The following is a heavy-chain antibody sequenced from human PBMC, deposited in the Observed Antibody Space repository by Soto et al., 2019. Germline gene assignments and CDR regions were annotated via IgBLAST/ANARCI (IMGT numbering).Heavy chain of an antibody. V-gene: IGHV1-2*04. J-gene: IGHJ4*02. D-gene: IGHD1-26*01. CDR2: INPNSGGT. Sequence: ASVKVSCKASGYTFTGYYMHWVRQAPGQGLEWMGWINPNSGGTNYAQKFQGWVTMTRDTSINTAYMELSRLRSDDTAVYYCASEYSGPRGGFDYWGQGALVTVSS. CDR1: GYTFTGYY. CDR3: ASEYSGPRGGFDY.